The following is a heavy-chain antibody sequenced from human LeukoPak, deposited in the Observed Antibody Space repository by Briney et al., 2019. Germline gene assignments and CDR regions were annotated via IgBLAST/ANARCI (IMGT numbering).Heavy chain of an antibody. CDR3: ATSRTLDY. V-gene: IGHV3-48*01. CDR2: ISSSSNTV. Sequence: GGSLRLSCAASGFTFSNYNMNWVRQAPGKGLEWVSYISSSSNTVYYADSVKGRFTISRDNAKNSLYLQMNSLRAEDTAVYYCATSRTLDYWGQGTLVTVSS. CDR1: GFTFSNYN. D-gene: IGHD3/OR15-3a*01. J-gene: IGHJ4*02.